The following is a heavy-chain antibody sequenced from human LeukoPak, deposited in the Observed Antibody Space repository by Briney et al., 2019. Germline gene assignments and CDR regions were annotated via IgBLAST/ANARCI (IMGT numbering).Heavy chain of an antibody. D-gene: IGHD4-17*01. Sequence: PGGSLRLSCAASGFTFSSYGMHWVRQAPGKGLEWVAVISYDGSNKYYADSVKGRFTISRDNSKNTLYLQMNSLRAEDTAVYYCARGGNHGDYWYFDLWGRGTLVTVSS. V-gene: IGHV3-30*03. CDR2: ISYDGSNK. CDR3: ARGGNHGDYWYFDL. J-gene: IGHJ2*01. CDR1: GFTFSSYG.